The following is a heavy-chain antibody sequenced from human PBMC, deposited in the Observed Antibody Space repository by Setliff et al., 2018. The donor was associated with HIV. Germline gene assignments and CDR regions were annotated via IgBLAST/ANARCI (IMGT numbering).Heavy chain of an antibody. Sequence: GGSLRLSCAASGFSFNAYAMHWVRQSPGKGLEWVSGISSKTDNIYYADSVKGRVTITADESTNTVYMELRSLTPEDTAIYYCARKAGTTLHYHYYYMDVWGKGTTVTVSS. CDR1: GFSFNAYA. D-gene: IGHD1-7*01. CDR2: ISSKTDNI. J-gene: IGHJ6*03. V-gene: IGHV3-9*01. CDR3: ARKAGTTLHYHYYYMDV.